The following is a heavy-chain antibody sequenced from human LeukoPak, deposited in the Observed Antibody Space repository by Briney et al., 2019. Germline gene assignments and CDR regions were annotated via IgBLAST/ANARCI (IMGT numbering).Heavy chain of an antibody. CDR2: ISAYNGNT. Sequence: GASVKVSCTASGYTFTSYGMSWVRQAPGQGLEWMGWISAYNGNTNYAQTLQGRVTMTTDTSTSTVYMELSTLRSDDTAVYYCVRALTPFTAMVPSHYYYYMDVWGKGTTVTVSS. J-gene: IGHJ6*03. CDR1: GYTFTSYG. V-gene: IGHV1-18*01. D-gene: IGHD5-18*01. CDR3: VRALTPFTAMVPSHYYYYMDV.